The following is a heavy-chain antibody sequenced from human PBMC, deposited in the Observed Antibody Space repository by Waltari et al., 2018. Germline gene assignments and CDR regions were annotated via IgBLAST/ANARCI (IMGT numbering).Heavy chain of an antibody. CDR2: IISTSSMI. CDR3: AREAYSSSWFFDV. D-gene: IGHD6-13*01. V-gene: IGHV3-48*04. CDR1: GFTFSDYS. J-gene: IGHJ3*01. Sequence: EAQLVESGGGLVQPGGSLRVSCAASGFTFSDYSMNWVRQAPGKGLEWMSYIISTSSMIYYADSVRGRFTISRDNAKNSLYLQMNSLRAEDTAVYYCAREAYSSSWFFDVWGQGTVVTVSS.